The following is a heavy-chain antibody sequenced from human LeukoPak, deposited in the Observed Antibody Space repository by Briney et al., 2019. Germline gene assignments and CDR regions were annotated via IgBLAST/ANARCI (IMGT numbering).Heavy chain of an antibody. V-gene: IGHV1-46*01. CDR2: INPSGGST. J-gene: IGHJ3*02. D-gene: IGHD2-15*01. CDR3: ARVGILAYSSPLNAFDI. Sequence: ASVKVSCKASGYTFTSYYMHWVRQAPGQGLEWMGIINPSGGSTSYAQKFQGRVTMTRDMSTSTVYMELSSLRSEDTAVYYCARVGILAYSSPLNAFDIWGQGTMVTVSS. CDR1: GYTFTSYY.